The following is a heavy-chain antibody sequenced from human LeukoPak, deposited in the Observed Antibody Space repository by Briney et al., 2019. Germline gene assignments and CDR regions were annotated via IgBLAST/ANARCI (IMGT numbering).Heavy chain of an antibody. J-gene: IGHJ4*02. CDR2: INHSGST. CDR3: AREDVDTATTFYFDY. Sequence: SETLSLTCAVYGGSFSGYYWSWIRQPPGKGLEWIGEINHSGSTNYNPSLKSRVTISVDTSKNQFSLKLSSVTAADTAVYYCAREDVDTATTFYFDYWGQGTLVTVSS. V-gene: IGHV4-34*01. CDR1: GGSFSGYY. D-gene: IGHD5-18*01.